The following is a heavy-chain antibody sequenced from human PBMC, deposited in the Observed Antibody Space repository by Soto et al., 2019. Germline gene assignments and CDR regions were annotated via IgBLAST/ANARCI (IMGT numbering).Heavy chain of an antibody. CDR1: GGSISPHY. V-gene: IGHV4-59*11. J-gene: IGHJ5*02. CDR3: VREIVGATTWFDP. D-gene: IGHD1-26*01. CDR2: VWHSGRT. Sequence: QVQLQESGPGLVKPSETLSLTCTVSGGSISPHYWHWIRQPPGQGLEWIGYVWHSGRTNYNSSLKSRVTISLDTSNNQFALSLTSVTAADTAIYYCVREIVGATTWFDPWGQGNLVTVSS.